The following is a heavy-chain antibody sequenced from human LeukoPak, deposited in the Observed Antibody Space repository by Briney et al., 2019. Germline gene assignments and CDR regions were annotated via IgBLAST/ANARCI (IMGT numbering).Heavy chain of an antibody. CDR1: GFTVSSNY. CDR2: IYYSGST. D-gene: IGHD3-22*01. V-gene: IGHV4-31*02. CDR3: ARQNYYDSSGYSSLDY. Sequence: LRLSCAASGFTVSSNYMSWVRQHPGKGLEWIGYIYYSGSTYYNPSLKSRVTISVDTSKNQFSLKLSSVTAADTAVYYCARQNYYDSSGYSSLDYWGQGTLVTVSS. J-gene: IGHJ4*02.